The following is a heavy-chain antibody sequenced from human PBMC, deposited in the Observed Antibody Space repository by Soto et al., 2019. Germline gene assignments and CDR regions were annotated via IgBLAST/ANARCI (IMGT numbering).Heavy chain of an antibody. Sequence: QVQLVQSGAEGKKPGASVKVSCKASGYTFTSYGISWVRQAPGQGLEWMGWISAYNGNTNYAQKLQGRVTTTTDTSTSTAYMELRSLRSDVTAVYYCARDSYYGSGIFYFAYWGQGTLVTVSS. CDR3: ARDSYYGSGIFYFAY. V-gene: IGHV1-18*01. CDR1: GYTFTSYG. CDR2: ISAYNGNT. D-gene: IGHD3-10*01. J-gene: IGHJ4*02.